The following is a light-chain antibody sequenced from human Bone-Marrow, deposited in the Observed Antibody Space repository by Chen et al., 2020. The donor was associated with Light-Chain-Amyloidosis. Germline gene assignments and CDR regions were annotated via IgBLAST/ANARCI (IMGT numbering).Light chain of an antibody. V-gene: IGLV1-44*01. CDR1: ISNIGSNS. CDR2: NND. Sequence: QSVLTQPPSASGTPGHRVTISCSGGISNIGSNSVNWHQQLPGTAPRLLIYNNDRRPSGVPDRFSVSKSGTSASLAISGLQSEDEADYYCVAWDDSLNGPMFGGGTKLTVL. CDR3: VAWDDSLNGPM. J-gene: IGLJ3*02.